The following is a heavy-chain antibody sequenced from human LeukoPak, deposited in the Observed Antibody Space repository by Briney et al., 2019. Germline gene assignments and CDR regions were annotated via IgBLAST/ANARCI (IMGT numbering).Heavy chain of an antibody. V-gene: IGHV1-18*01. Sequence: ASVKVSCKASGYTFTSYGISWVRQAPGQGLEWMGWISAYNGNTNYAQKLQGRVTMTTDTSTSTAYMELRSLRSDDTAVYYCARVRYCSSTSCYNNFDYWDQGTLVTVSS. CDR1: GYTFTSYG. CDR2: ISAYNGNT. J-gene: IGHJ4*02. CDR3: ARVRYCSSTSCYNNFDY. D-gene: IGHD2-2*02.